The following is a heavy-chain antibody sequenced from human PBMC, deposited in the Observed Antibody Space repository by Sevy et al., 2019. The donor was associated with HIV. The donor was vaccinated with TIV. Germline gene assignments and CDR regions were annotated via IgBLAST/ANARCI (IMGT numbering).Heavy chain of an antibody. D-gene: IGHD6-13*01. Sequence: GESLKISCAASGFTFSNAWMSWVRQAPGKGLEWVGRIKGKIYDGTIDYAAPVKGRFSISRDDSKNTLKTEDTAVYYCTTASWSQEDYYNYWGQGTLVTVSS. J-gene: IGHJ4*02. CDR2: IKGKIYDGTI. CDR1: GFTFSNAW. V-gene: IGHV3-15*01. CDR3: TTASWSQEDYYNY.